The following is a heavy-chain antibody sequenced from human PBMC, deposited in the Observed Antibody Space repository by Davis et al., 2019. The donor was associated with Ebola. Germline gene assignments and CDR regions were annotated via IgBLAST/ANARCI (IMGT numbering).Heavy chain of an antibody. CDR3: ARSVFYDSTGYYVHWYYDL. CDR1: DGSIRTHY. V-gene: IGHV4-59*11. Sequence: MPSETLSLTCTVSDGSIRTHYWSWIRQSPGKGLEWIGYGYYGGRTDYNPSLKSRAIISVDTSKNHFSLNLSSVTAADTAIYYCARSVFYDSTGYYVHWYYDLWGRGTLVTVSS. D-gene: IGHD3-22*01. CDR2: GYYGGRT. J-gene: IGHJ2*01.